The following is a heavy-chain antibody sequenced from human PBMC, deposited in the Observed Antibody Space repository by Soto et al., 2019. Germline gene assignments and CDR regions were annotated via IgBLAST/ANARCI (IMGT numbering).Heavy chain of an antibody. V-gene: IGHV3-30*19. J-gene: IGHJ4*02. CDR2: IWYDGSNK. Sequence: QVQLVESGGGVVQPGRSLRLSCAASGFTFSSYGMHWVRQAPGKGLEWVAVIWYDGSNKYYADSVKGRFTISRDNSKNTLYLQMNSLRAEDTAVYYCARARPDYSNPLDYWGQGTLVTVSS. D-gene: IGHD4-4*01. CDR3: ARARPDYSNPLDY. CDR1: GFTFSSYG.